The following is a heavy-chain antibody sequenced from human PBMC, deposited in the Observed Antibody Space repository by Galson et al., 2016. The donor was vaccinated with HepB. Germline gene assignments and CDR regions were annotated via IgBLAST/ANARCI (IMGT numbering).Heavy chain of an antibody. CDR2: SK. V-gene: IGHV3-30*03. D-gene: IGHD5-18*01. CDR1: GLTFSNFW. Sequence: SLRLSCAASGLTFSNFWMTWVRQAPGKGLEWVGDSKYYPDSVKGRFTISRDNSKNTLYLQMNSLRPEDTAVYYCARCVDTSMAPFDYWGQGTLLTVSS. J-gene: IGHJ4*02. CDR3: ARCVDTSMAPFDY.